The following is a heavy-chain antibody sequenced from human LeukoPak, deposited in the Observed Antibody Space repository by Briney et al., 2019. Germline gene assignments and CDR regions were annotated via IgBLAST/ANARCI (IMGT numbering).Heavy chain of an antibody. D-gene: IGHD2/OR15-2a*01. CDR1: GFTFDDYA. V-gene: IGHV3-9*01. CDR3: AAISYLAFDI. J-gene: IGHJ3*02. CDR2: ISWNSITI. Sequence: PGRSLRLSCAASGFTFDDYAMHWVRQAPGKGLEWVSGISWNSITIGYADSVKGRFTISRDNAKNSLYLQMNSLRAEDTAVYYCAAISYLAFDIWGQGTVVTVSS.